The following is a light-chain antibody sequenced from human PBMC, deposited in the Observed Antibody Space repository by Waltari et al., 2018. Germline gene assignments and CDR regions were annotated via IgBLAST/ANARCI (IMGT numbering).Light chain of an antibody. CDR1: QSVSSNY. CDR2: GAS. CDR3: QQSYSTPYT. J-gene: IGKJ2*01. Sequence: EIVLTQSPGTLSLSPGERATLSCRTSQSVSSNYLAWYQQKPGQAPRLLIYGASSLQSGVPSRFSGSGSGTDFTLTISSLQPEDFATYYCQQSYSTPYTFGQGTKLEIK. V-gene: IGKV3-20*01.